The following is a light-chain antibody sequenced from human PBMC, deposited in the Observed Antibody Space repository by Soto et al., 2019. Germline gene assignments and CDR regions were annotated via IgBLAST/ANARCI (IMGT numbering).Light chain of an antibody. CDR1: QSVSSD. CDR3: QQYNNWPRT. CDR2: GAS. V-gene: IGKV3-15*01. J-gene: IGKJ1*01. Sequence: EIVMTQSPATLSVSPGERATLSCRASQSVSSDLASYHQKPGQAPRLLIYGASTRATGIPARFSGSGSGTEFTLTINSLQSEDFAVYYCQQYNNWPRTFGQGTKVEIK.